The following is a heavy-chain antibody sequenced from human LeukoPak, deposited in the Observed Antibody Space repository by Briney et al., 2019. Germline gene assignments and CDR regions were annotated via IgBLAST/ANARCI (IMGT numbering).Heavy chain of an antibody. CDR1: GYTFTSYY. V-gene: IGHV1-46*01. J-gene: IGHJ2*01. D-gene: IGHD2-15*01. CDR2: INLSGGRT. Sequence: GASVKVSCKASGYTFTSYYMHWVRQAPGQGLEWMGLINLSGGRTRYAQKFQGRVTMTRDITTSTVYMELSSLRSEDTAVYYCARCDHFEVSAKRDWYFDLWGRGTLVTVSS. CDR3: ARCDHFEVSAKRDWYFDL.